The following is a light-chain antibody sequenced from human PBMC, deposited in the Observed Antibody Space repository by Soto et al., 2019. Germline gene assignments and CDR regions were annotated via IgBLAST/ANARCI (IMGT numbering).Light chain of an antibody. CDR2: EVS. J-gene: IGLJ2*01. CDR1: SSDVGGYNY. CDR3: SSYTSSSTLV. Sequence: QSALTQPASVSGSPGQSITISCTGTSSDVGGYNYVSWYQQHPGKAPQLMISEVSNRPSGVSNRFSGSKSGNTASLTISGLQAEDEADYYCSSYTSSSTLVFGGGTKVTVL. V-gene: IGLV2-14*01.